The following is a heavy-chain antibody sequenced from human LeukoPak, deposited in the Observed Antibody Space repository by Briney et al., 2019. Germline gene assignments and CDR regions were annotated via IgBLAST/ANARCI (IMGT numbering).Heavy chain of an antibody. J-gene: IGHJ5*02. CDR3: ARGRLRYDP. Sequence: PGGSLRLSCAASGFIFSTYSMSWLRQAPGKGLEWVANIGEDGSEENYVDSVKGRFTISRDNAKNLVHLQMNSLRTEDTAIYYCARGRLRYDPWGQGTLVTVSS. V-gene: IGHV3-7*03. CDR2: IGEDGSEE. D-gene: IGHD5/OR15-5a*01. CDR1: GFIFSTYS.